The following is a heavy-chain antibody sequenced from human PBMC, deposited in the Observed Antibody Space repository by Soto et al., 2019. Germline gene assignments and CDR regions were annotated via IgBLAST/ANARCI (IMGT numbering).Heavy chain of an antibody. CDR3: VRSGDNYNLLDY. D-gene: IGHD1-1*01. V-gene: IGHV3-11*06. Sequence: ASLRLSCAASGFTFSDHYMSWIRQAPGKGLEWIGYSSNSGSFTRYADSVKGRFSISRDNAKNSLYLQINILRGDDTAVYYCVRSGDNYNLLDYWGQGTPVTVSS. CDR2: SSNSGSFT. CDR1: GFTFSDHY. J-gene: IGHJ4*02.